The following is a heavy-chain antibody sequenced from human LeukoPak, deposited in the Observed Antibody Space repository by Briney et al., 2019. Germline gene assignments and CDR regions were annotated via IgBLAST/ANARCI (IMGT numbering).Heavy chain of an antibody. CDR2: INPNSGGT. CDR3: AREYYYYYYYMDV. CDR1: GYTLTGYY. Sequence: ASVKVSCKASGYTLTGYYMHWVRQAPGQGLEWMGWINPNSGGTNYAQKFQGRVTMTRDTSISTAYMELSRLRSDDTAVYYCAREYYYYYYYMDVWGKGTTVTVSS. J-gene: IGHJ6*03. V-gene: IGHV1-2*02.